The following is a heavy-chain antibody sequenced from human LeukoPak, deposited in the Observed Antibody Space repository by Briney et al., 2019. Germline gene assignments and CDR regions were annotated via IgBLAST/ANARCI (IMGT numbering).Heavy chain of an antibody. CDR1: GGSIRSGDSY. D-gene: IGHD7-27*01. J-gene: IGHJ4*02. CDR2: IFHTGST. Sequence: PSETLSLTCTVSGGSIRSGDSYWSWIRQPPGKGLEWIGFIFHTGSTYYNPSLNSRVTISVDTSKNQFSLNLSSVTAADTAVYYCATYSWGSEAYYFDYWGQGTLVTVSS. CDR3: ATYSWGSEAYYFDY. V-gene: IGHV4-30-4*01.